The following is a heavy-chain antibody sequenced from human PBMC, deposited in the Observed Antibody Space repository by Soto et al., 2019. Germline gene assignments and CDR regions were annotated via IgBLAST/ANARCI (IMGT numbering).Heavy chain of an antibody. J-gene: IGHJ5*02. CDR2: IYYSGST. D-gene: IGHD4-17*01. V-gene: IGHV4-30-4*01. CDR3: ARRGGYGDYRWFDP. Sequence: QVQLQESGPGLVTPSQTLSLTCTVSGDSISSGDYYWSWIRQPPGKGLEWIGYIYYSGSTYYNPSLKSRVTISVDTSKNQFSLKLSSVTAADVAVYYCARRGGYGDYRWFDPWGQGTLVTVSS. CDR1: GDSISSGDYY.